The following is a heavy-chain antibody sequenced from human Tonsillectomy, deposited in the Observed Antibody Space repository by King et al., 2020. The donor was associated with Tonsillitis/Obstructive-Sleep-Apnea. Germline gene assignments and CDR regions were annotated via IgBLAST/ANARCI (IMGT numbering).Heavy chain of an antibody. V-gene: IGHV1-3*01. D-gene: IGHD6-19*01. CDR1: GYTFKSYS. CDR3: ARDPFPYSSGVYPDFYSYMDV. Sequence: QLVQSGAEVKRPGASVKVSCKTSGYTFKSYSLHWVRQAPGQRLEWMGWINAGNGNAQFSKTFQGRVTFSRDASVSTAYMELRGLKSGDTAVYFCARDPFPYSSGVYPDFYSYMDVWGKGTTVIVSS. J-gene: IGHJ6*03. CDR2: INAGNGNA.